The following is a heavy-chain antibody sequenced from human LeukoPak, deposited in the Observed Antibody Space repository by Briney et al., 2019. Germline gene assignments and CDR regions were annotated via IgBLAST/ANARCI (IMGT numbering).Heavy chain of an antibody. J-gene: IGHJ4*02. CDR3: ARDPIVHYYDSSGSLDY. CDR2: ISSSSSYI. CDR1: GFTFSNYN. Sequence: GGSLRLSCAASGFTFSNYNMNWVRQAPGKGLEWVSSISSSSSYIYYADSVKGRFTISRDNAKNSLYLQMNSLRAEDTAVYYCARDPIVHYYDSSGSLDYWGQGTLVTVSS. V-gene: IGHV3-21*01. D-gene: IGHD3-22*01.